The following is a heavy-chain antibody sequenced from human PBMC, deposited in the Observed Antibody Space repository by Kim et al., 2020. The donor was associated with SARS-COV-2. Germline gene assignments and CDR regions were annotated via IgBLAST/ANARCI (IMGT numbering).Heavy chain of an antibody. D-gene: IGHD2-15*01. CDR1: GFTFSGSA. J-gene: IGHJ4*02. Sequence: GGSLRLSCAASGFTFSGSAMHWVRQASGKGLEWVGRIRSKANSYATAYAASVKGRFTISRDDSKNTAYLQMNSLKTEDTAVYYCTRLDVVVVAAGWGQGTLVTVSS. CDR2: IRSKANSYAT. V-gene: IGHV3-73*01. CDR3: TRLDVVVVAAG.